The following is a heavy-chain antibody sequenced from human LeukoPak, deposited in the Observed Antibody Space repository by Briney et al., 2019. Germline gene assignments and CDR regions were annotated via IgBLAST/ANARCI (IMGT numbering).Heavy chain of an antibody. CDR3: ARVPQDGEADYYDSSGALDY. D-gene: IGHD3-22*01. Sequence: HRASVKVSCKASGYTFTSYYMHWVRQAPGQGLEWMGIINPSGGSTSYAQKFQGRVTMTRDTSTSTVYMELSSLRSEDTAVYYCARVPQDGEADYYDSSGALDYWGQGTLVTVSS. V-gene: IGHV1-46*01. CDR2: INPSGGST. J-gene: IGHJ4*02. CDR1: GYTFTSYY.